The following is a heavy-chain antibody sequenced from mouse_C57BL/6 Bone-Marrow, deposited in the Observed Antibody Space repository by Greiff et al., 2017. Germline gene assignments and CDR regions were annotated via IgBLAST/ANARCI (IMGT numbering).Heavy chain of an antibody. CDR3: ARRWVPFAY. CDR1: GYTFTDYS. V-gene: IGHV1-19*01. Sequence: EVQLQQSGPVLVKPGASVKLSCKASGYTFTDYSMNWVKQSHGKSLEWIGVINPYNGGTSYNQKFKGKATLTVDKSSSTAYMELNSLTSEDSAVYYCARRWVPFAYWGQGTLVTVSA. D-gene: IGHD2-3*01. CDR2: INPYNGGT. J-gene: IGHJ3*01.